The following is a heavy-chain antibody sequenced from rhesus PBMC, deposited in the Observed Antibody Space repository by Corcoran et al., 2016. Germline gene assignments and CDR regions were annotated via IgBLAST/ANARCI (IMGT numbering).Heavy chain of an antibody. V-gene: IGHV4S11*01. Sequence: QVQLQQWGEGLVKPSETLSLTCAVYGGSISSSYWSWIRQAPGKGLEWIGYIYGSGSSTNYNPSLKSLGTLSVDTSKNQLSLKLSSVTTADTAVYYCARDRGYCSSTYCSSGYFDYWGQGVLVTVSS. D-gene: IGHD2-15*01. CDR2: IYGSGSST. CDR1: GGSISSSY. CDR3: ARDRGYCSSTYCSSGYFDY. J-gene: IGHJ4*01.